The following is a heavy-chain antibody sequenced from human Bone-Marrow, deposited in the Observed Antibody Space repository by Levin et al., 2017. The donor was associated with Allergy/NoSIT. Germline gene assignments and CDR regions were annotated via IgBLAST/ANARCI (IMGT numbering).Heavy chain of an antibody. V-gene: IGHV3-53*01. J-gene: IGHJ4*02. CDR2: IYSGDSI. CDR1: GFTVSNNY. Sequence: ETLSLTCAASGFTVSNNYMSWVRQAPGKGLEWVSVIYSGDSIHYADSVKGRFTISRDNSRNTVYLQMNSLRADDTAVYYGARGSDLDYWGQGTLVTVSS. CDR3: ARGSDLDY.